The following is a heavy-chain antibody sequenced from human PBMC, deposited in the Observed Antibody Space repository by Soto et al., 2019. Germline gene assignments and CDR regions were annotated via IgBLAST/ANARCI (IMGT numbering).Heavy chain of an antibody. V-gene: IGHV3-30-3*01. CDR2: ISYDGSNK. D-gene: IGHD6-19*01. J-gene: IGHJ4*02. CDR1: GFTFSSYA. Sequence: VQLVESGGGVVQPGRSLRLSCAASGFTFSSYAMHWVRQAPGKGLEWVAVISYDGSNKYYADSVKGRFTISRDNSKNTLYLQMNSLRAEDTAVYYCARETYSSGWTPTFDYWGQGTLVTVSS. CDR3: ARETYSSGWTPTFDY.